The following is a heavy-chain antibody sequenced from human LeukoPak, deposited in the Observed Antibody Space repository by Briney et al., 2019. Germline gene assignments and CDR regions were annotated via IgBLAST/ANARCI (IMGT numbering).Heavy chain of an antibody. D-gene: IGHD3-22*01. CDR1: DGSFSGYY. Sequence: SETLSLTCAVCDGSFSGYYWTWIRQFPGRGLEWIGEINGSGGTNSNPSLKSRVTMSVDTSKNQFSLKLTSVTAADTAVYYCARRVTVIYYMDLWGKGTTVTVSS. CDR2: INGSGGT. V-gene: IGHV4-34*01. CDR3: ARRVTVIYYMDL. J-gene: IGHJ6*03.